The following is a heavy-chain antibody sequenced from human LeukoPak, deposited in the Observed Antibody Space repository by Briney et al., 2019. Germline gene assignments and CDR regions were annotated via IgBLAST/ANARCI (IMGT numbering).Heavy chain of an antibody. J-gene: IGHJ4*02. CDR3: ARDLTGGCYAD. CDR1: GGTFSSYA. CDR2: IIPIFGTA. V-gene: IGHV1-69*05. Sequence: GSSVKVSCKASGGTFSSYAISWVRQAPGQGLKWMGGIIPIFGTANYAQKFQGRVTITTDESTSTAYMELSSLRSEDTAVYYCARDLTGGCYADWGQGTLVTVSS. D-gene: IGHD2-15*01.